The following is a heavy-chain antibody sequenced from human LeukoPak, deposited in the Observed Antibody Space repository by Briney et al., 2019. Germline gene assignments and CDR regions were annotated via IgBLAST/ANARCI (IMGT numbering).Heavy chain of an antibody. D-gene: IGHD3-10*01. CDR1: GYTFTSYA. V-gene: IGHV1-3*01. Sequence: GASVKVSCKASGYTFTSYAMHWVRQAPGQRLEWMGWINAGNGNTKYSQKFQGRVTITRDTSASTAYMELSSLGSEDTAVYYCAREGRILWFGELTLRYWGQGTLVTVSS. J-gene: IGHJ4*02. CDR2: INAGNGNT. CDR3: AREGRILWFGELTLRY.